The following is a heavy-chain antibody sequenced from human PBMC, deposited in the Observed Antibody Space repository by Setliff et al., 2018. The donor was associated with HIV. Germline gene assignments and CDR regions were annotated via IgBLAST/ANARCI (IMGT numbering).Heavy chain of an antibody. D-gene: IGHD3-9*01. CDR3: ASSHPSLRRYDILTGYRPSRVSYYYGMDV. V-gene: IGHV1-24*01. CDR1: GYTVTELS. CDR2: FDPEDNKI. Sequence: ASVKVSCKVSGYTVTELSINWVRQAPGKGPEWMGGFDPEDNKIVYAQKFQGRVTTTEDTSTDTAYMELSSLRPEDTAVYYCASSHPSLRRYDILTGYRPSRVSYYYGMDVWGQGTTVTVSS. J-gene: IGHJ6*02.